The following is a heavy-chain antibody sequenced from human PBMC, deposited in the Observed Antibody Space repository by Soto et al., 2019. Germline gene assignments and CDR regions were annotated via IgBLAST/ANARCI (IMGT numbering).Heavy chain of an antibody. CDR1: GYTFTSYA. J-gene: IGHJ4*02. V-gene: IGHV1-18*01. CDR2: ISAYNGNT. D-gene: IGHD3-16*02. CDR3: ARGAYVWGSYRYTENYYFDY. Sequence: ASVKVSCKASGYTFTSYAMHWVRQAPGQRLEWMGWISAYNGNTNYAQKLQGRVTMTTDTSTSTAYMELRSLRSDDTAVYYCARGAYVWGSYRYTENYYFDYSGQGTLVTVSS.